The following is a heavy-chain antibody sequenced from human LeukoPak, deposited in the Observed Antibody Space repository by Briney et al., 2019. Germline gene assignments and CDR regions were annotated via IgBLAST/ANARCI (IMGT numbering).Heavy chain of an antibody. CDR3: AKALSQYIYVDY. J-gene: IGHJ4*02. CDR2: ISDSGGST. CDR1: GFTFSNYA. D-gene: IGHD5-18*01. V-gene: IGHV3-23*01. Sequence: GGSLRLSCAASGFTFSNYAMSWVRQVPGKGLEWVSVISDSGGSTYYADSVKGRFTISRDNPKNTLYLQMDSLRAEDTAVYYCAKALSQYIYVDYWGQGTLVTVSS.